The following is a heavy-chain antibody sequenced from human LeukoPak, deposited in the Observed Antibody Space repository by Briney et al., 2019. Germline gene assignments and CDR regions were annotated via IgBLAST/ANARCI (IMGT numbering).Heavy chain of an antibody. CDR3: ARVAVAGPTGWFDS. CDR1: GFALNAYS. V-gene: IGHV3-21*01. D-gene: IGHD6-19*01. CDR2: ISSTSAYI. Sequence: GVSLRLSCAASGFALNAYSLTWVRQAPGKGLEWVSSISSTSAYIHYAESVKGRFSVSRNNVDNVVYLQMNSLRVEDTAVYFCARVAVAGPTGWFDSWGQGTLVTVSS. J-gene: IGHJ5*01.